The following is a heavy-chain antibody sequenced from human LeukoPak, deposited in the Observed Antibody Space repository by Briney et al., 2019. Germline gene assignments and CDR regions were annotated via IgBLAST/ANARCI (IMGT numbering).Heavy chain of an antibody. CDR3: ARVYYYYDSSGILTLYFDY. J-gene: IGHJ4*02. Sequence: GASVKVSCKASGYTLTSYNISWVRQAPGQGLEWMGWVNPTSGGTNYAQKFQGRVTMTRDTSISTAYMELSRLRSDDTAVYYCARVYYYYDSSGILTLYFDYWGQGTLVTVSS. D-gene: IGHD3-22*01. CDR1: GYTLTSYN. V-gene: IGHV1-2*02. CDR2: VNPTSGGT.